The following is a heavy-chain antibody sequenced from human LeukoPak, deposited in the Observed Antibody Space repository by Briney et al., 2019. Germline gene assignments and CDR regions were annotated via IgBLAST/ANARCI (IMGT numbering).Heavy chain of an antibody. CDR3: ARGGIAVAGLINHAYPGYYYYGMDV. J-gene: IGHJ6*02. Sequence: PSETLSLTCAVSGGSISSGGYSWSWIRQPPGKGLEWIGYIYHSGSTYYNPSLKSRVTISVDTSKNQFSLKLSSVTAADTAVYYCARGGIAVAGLINHAYPGYYYYGMDVWGQGTTVTVSS. D-gene: IGHD6-19*01. CDR1: GGSISSGGYS. CDR2: IYHSGST. V-gene: IGHV4-30-2*01.